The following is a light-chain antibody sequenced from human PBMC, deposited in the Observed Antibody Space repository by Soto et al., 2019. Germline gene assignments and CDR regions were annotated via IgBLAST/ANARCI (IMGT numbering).Light chain of an antibody. V-gene: IGKV3-20*01. J-gene: IGKJ4*01. CDR1: QSVSSSY. CDR3: QQYGSSP. CDR2: GAS. Sequence: EIVLTQSPGTLSLSPGERATLSCRASQSVSSSYLAWYQQKPGQAPRLLIYGASSRATGIPDRFSGSGSGTDFTLTISRLEPEEFAVYYYQQYGSSPFGGGTKVEIK.